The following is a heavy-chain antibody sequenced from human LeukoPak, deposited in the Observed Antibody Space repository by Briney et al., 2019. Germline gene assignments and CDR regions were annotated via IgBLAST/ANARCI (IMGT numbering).Heavy chain of an antibody. V-gene: IGHV1-69*13. CDR1: GGTFSSYA. Sequence: SVKVSCKASGGTFSSYAISWVRQAPGQGLEWMGGIIPIFGTANYAQKFQGRVTITADESTSTAYMELSSLRSEDTAVYYCARGLEEMATIDYWGQGTLVTVSS. CDR2: IIPIFGTA. D-gene: IGHD5-24*01. J-gene: IGHJ4*02. CDR3: ARGLEEMATIDY.